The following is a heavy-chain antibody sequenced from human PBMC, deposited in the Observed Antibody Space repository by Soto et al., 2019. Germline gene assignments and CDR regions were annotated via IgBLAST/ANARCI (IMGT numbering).Heavy chain of an antibody. Sequence: QVQLQESGPGLVKPSQTLSLTCTVSGGSISSGGYYWSWSRQHPGKGPEWIGYIYYSGSTYYNPSLKGRVTISVDTSKNQFSLKLSSVTAADTAVYYCARDNRYDSSGYLFDYWGQGTLVTVSS. V-gene: IGHV4-31*03. D-gene: IGHD3-22*01. CDR3: ARDNRYDSSGYLFDY. J-gene: IGHJ4*02. CDR1: GGSISSGGYY. CDR2: IYYSGST.